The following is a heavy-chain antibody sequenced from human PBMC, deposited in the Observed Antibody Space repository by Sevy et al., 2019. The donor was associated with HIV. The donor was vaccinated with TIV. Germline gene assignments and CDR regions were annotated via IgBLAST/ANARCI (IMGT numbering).Heavy chain of an antibody. Sequence: GGSLRLSCAASGFTFSSYAMSWVRQAPEKGLEWISTISGSGDTTYYADSVKGRFTISSDNSENTQYLQMNSLRAEDTAVYYPERVGGWEVGSLDNWFDPWGQGTLVTVSS. CDR3: ERVGGWEVGSLDNWFDP. CDR1: GFTFSSYA. D-gene: IGHD1-26*01. CDR2: ISGSGDTT. J-gene: IGHJ5*02. V-gene: IGHV3-23*01.